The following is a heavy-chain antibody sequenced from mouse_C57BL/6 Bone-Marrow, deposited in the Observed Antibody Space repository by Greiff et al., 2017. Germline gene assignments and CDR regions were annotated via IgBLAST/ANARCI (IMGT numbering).Heavy chain of an antibody. CDR1: GYTFTSYW. CDR3: SRSLYDGYYGDYFDY. Sequence: QVQLQQPGAELVRPGTSVKLSCKASGYTFTSYWMHWVKQRPGQGLEWIGVIDPSDSYTNYNQKFKGKATLTVDTSSSTAYMQLSNLTSEDSAVFYCSRSLYDGYYGDYFDYWGQGTTLTVSS. J-gene: IGHJ2*01. V-gene: IGHV1-59*01. D-gene: IGHD2-3*01. CDR2: IDPSDSYT.